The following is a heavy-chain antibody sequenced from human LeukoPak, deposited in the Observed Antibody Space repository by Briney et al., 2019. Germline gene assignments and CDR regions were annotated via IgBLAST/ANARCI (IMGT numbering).Heavy chain of an antibody. J-gene: IGHJ4*02. Sequence: GESLRLSCAASGFTFSNYAMTWVRQAPGKGLEWVSSISTSGDSTAYAAPVKGRFTISRDNSKNTLCLQLNSLRAEDTAVYYCARGRGSPYYFDCWGQGTLVTVSS. V-gene: IGHV3-23*01. D-gene: IGHD1-26*01. CDR3: ARGRGSPYYFDC. CDR2: ISTSGDST. CDR1: GFTFSNYA.